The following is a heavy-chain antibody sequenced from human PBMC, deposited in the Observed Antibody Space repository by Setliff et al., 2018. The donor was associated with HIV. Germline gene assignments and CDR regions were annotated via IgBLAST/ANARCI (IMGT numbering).Heavy chain of an antibody. CDR3: ARLDWFSKNFDF. Sequence: PSETLSLTCAVSGVSTSNSNYWWSWVRQPPGKGLEWIGEAYHRGNTNYNPSLKSRVTMSVDKSLNQVSLKLSSVTAADTAVYFCARLDWFSKNFDFWGQGTLVTVSS. CDR2: AYHRGNT. J-gene: IGHJ4*02. V-gene: IGHV4-4*02. CDR1: GVSTSNSNYW. D-gene: IGHD3-3*01.